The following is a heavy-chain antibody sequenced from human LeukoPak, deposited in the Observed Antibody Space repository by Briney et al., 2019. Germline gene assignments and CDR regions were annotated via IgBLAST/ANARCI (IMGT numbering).Heavy chain of an antibody. J-gene: IGHJ6*02. CDR1: GFTFSRYA. Sequence: GGSLRLPCAASGFTFSRYAMHWVRQAPGKGLEWVAVISYDGSNEYYADSVKGRFTISRDSSENTLYLQMNSLRVEDTAVYYCARDNYGLDVWGQGTTVTVSS. CDR3: ARDNYGLDV. CDR2: ISYDGSNE. V-gene: IGHV3-30-3*01.